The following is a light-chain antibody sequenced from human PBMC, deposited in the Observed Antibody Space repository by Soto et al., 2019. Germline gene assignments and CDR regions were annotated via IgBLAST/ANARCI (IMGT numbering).Light chain of an antibody. CDR2: GAS. J-gene: IGKJ4*01. V-gene: IGKV3-20*01. CDR3: QQFSGSVT. Sequence: EVVLTQSPRTLSLSPGERATLSCRASQSVRSTYLGWYQQKPGQAPRLLIYGASKRQSGVPDRFSGGGSGTDFTLTISSLQPEDFAVYYCQQFSGSVTFGGGTKMDIK. CDR1: QSVRSTY.